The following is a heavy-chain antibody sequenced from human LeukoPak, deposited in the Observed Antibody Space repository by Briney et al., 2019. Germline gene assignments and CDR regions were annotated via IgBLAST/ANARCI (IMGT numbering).Heavy chain of an antibody. J-gene: IGHJ5*02. D-gene: IGHD1-26*01. CDR1: GFTFSDYY. Sequence: GGSLRLSCAASGFTFSDYYMSWIRQAPGTGLEWVSYISGSGSTIYYADSVKGRFTISRDNAKNSLYLQMNSLRAEDTAVYYCARAPKYRLVGVPKGPFDPWGQGTLVTVSS. CDR2: ISGSGSTI. CDR3: ARAPKYRLVGVPKGPFDP. V-gene: IGHV3-11*01.